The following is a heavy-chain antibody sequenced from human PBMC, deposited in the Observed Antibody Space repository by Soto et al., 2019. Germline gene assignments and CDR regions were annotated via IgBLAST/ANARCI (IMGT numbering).Heavy chain of an antibody. V-gene: IGHV4-59*08. CDR2: VHHSWGS. Sequence: QVQLQESGPGLVKPSETLSLSCTVSGGSISSYYWSWIRQPPGKGMEWIGYVHHSWGSTYNPSLQSRVAISLDTSKSQFSLKLTSVTATDTAVYYCARQGFGALRGLVDVWGQGTTVTVSS. J-gene: IGHJ6*02. D-gene: IGHD3-10*01. CDR1: GGSISSYY. CDR3: ARQGFGALRGLVDV.